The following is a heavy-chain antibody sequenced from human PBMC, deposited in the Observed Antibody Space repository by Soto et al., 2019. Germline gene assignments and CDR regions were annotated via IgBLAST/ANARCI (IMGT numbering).Heavy chain of an antibody. CDR3: AKVNYYDSSGHFDY. D-gene: IGHD3-22*01. CDR2: ISYDGSNK. V-gene: IGHV3-30*18. J-gene: IGHJ4*02. CDR1: GFTFSSYG. Sequence: PGGSLRLSCAASGFTFSSYGMHWVRQAPGKGLEWVAVISYDGSNKYYADSVKGRFTISRDNSKNTLYLQMNSLRAEDTAVYYCAKVNYYDSSGHFDYWGQGT.